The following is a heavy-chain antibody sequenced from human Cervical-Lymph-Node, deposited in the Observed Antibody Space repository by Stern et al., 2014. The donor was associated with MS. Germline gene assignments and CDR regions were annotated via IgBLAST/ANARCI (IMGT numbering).Heavy chain of an antibody. Sequence: VQLVESGAEVKKPGASVKVSCKAAGYSFTGNYIHWLRQAPGQGLEWMGRTNPNSGDSNYALKFQGRVTMTRDTSISTAYMNLNRLGIDDTAVYYCARERGRAGPAMADYWGQGTLGTVSS. J-gene: IGHJ4*02. CDR3: ARERGRAGPAMADY. CDR2: TNPNSGDS. D-gene: IGHD5-18*01. V-gene: IGHV1-2*06. CDR1: GYSFTGNY.